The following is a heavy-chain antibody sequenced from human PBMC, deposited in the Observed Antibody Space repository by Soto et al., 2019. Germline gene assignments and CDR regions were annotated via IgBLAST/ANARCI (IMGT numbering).Heavy chain of an antibody. D-gene: IGHD2-2*01. CDR1: GDSVSSNSAA. CDR3: ARDRWGTYCSSTSCPLSYYYGMDV. J-gene: IGHJ6*02. V-gene: IGHV6-1*01. Sequence: SQTLSLTCAISGDSVSSNSAAWNWIRQSPSRGLEWLGRTYYRSKWYNDYAVSVNSRITINPDTSKNQFSLQLNSVTPEDTAVYYCARDRWGTYCSSTSCPLSYYYGMDVWGQGTTVTV. CDR2: TYYRSKWYN.